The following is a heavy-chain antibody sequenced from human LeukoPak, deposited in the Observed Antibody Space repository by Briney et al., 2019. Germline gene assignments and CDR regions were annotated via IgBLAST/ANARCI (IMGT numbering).Heavy chain of an antibody. D-gene: IGHD4-17*01. CDR2: INPSGGST. J-gene: IGHJ3*02. CDR3: ARYMTTVTKGDAFDI. V-gene: IGHV1-46*01. CDR1: GYTFTSYY. Sequence: ASVKVSCKASGYTFTSYYMHWVRQAPGQGLEWMGIINPSGGSTSYAQKFHCRVTMTRDMSTSTVYMELSSLRSEDTAVYYCARYMTTVTKGDAFDIWGQGTMVTVSS.